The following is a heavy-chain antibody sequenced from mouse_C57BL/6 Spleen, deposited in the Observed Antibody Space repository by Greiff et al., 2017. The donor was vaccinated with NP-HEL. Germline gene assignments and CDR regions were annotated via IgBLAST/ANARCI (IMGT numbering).Heavy chain of an antibody. Sequence: EVKLMESGGGLVKPGGSLKLSCAASGFTFSDYGMHWVRQAPEKGLEWVAYISSGSSTIYYADTVKGRFTISRDNAKNTLFLQMTSLRSEDTAMYYCARGDYGNYYDYWGQGTTLTVSS. V-gene: IGHV5-17*01. CDR2: ISSGSSTI. CDR3: ARGDYGNYYDY. CDR1: GFTFSDYG. D-gene: IGHD2-1*01. J-gene: IGHJ2*01.